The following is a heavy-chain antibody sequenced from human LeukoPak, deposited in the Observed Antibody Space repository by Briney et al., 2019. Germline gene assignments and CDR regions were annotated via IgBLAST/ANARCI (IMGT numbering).Heavy chain of an antibody. V-gene: IGHV4-4*07. J-gene: IGHJ5*02. Sequence: SETLSLTCTVSGGSISSFYWSWIRQPAGKGLEWIGRISTSGSTYYNPSLKSRITMSLHTSKNQFSLRLSSVTAADAAVYYCASGGYCSGGSCSWGQGTLVTVSS. CDR3: ASGGYCSGGSCS. D-gene: IGHD2-15*01. CDR1: GGSISSFY. CDR2: ISTSGST.